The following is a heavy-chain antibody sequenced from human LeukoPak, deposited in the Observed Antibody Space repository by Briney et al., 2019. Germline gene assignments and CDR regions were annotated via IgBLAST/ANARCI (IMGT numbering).Heavy chain of an antibody. V-gene: IGHV3-74*01. J-gene: IGHJ4*02. D-gene: IGHD1-26*01. CDR1: RFALSDNW. CDR3: ARGGVVGALDF. Sequence: GGSLRLSCAASRFALSDNWMHWVRQAPGKGLVWVSLITNDGRSTSYADSVRDRFTISRDTAKNTMYLQMNSLSAEDTAVYYCARGGVVGALDFWGQGTLVAVSS. CDR2: ITNDGRST.